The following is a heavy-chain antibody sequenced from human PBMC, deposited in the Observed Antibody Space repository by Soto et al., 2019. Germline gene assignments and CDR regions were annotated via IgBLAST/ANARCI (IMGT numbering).Heavy chain of an antibody. Sequence: SETLSLACAVYGGSFSGYYWSWIRQPPGKGLEWIGYIYHSGSTYYNPSLKSRVTISVDRSKNQFSLKLSSVTAEDTAVYYCVRDRGYPDSFDVWGRGTLVTVSS. D-gene: IGHD3-10*01. CDR3: VRDRGYPDSFDV. CDR2: IYHSGST. V-gene: IGHV4-34*01. J-gene: IGHJ3*01. CDR1: GGSFSGYY.